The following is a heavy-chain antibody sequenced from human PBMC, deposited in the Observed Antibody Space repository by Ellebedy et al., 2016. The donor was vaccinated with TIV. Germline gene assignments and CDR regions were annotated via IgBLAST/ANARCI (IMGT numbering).Heavy chain of an antibody. J-gene: IGHJ6*02. Sequence: AASVKVSCKASGYTFTGHHMHWVRQAPGQGLEWMGVVDPGSYRTDYAQNFRGRATMTTDTSTSTIYMELSSLRSDDTAVYYCARGYQYYGMDVWGQGTTVTVSS. V-gene: IGHV1-46*01. CDR3: ARGYQYYGMDV. CDR1: GYTFTGHH. CDR2: VDPGSYRT.